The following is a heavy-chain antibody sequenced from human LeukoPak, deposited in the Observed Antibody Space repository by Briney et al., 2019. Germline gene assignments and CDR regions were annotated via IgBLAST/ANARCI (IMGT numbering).Heavy chain of an antibody. J-gene: IGHJ5*02. CDR2: IYTSGST. D-gene: IGHD3-3*01. CDR3: ARSPYYDFWSGSLGWFDP. CDR1: GGSISSGSYY. V-gene: IGHV4-61*02. Sequence: SETLSLTCTVSGGSISSGSYYWSWIRQPAGKGLEWIGRIYTSGSTNYNPSLKSRVTISVDTSKNQFSLKLSSVTAADTAVYYCARSPYYDFWSGSLGWFDPWGQGTLVTVSS.